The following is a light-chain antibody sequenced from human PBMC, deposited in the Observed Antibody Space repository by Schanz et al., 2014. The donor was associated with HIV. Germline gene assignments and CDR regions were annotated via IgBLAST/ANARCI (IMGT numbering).Light chain of an antibody. J-gene: IGKJ3*01. Sequence: EIVMTQSPGTLSVSPGERVTLSCRASQRVTNNLAWYQKKPGQAPTLLIHAASSRASGIPDRFSGSGSGADFTLTISGLEPEDFAVYYCHHYGGSFGPGTTVD. CDR3: HHYGGS. CDR2: AAS. V-gene: IGKV3-20*01. CDR1: QRVTNN.